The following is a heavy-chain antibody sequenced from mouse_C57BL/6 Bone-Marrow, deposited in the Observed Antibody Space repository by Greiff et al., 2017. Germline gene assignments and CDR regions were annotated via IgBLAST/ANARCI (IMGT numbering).Heavy chain of an antibody. V-gene: IGHV1-53*01. CDR3: ARGDDGYYPSPYAMDY. Sequence: QVQLQQPGTELVKPGASVKLSCKASGYTFTSYWMHWVKQRPGQGLEWIGNINPSNGGTNYNEKFKSKATLTVDKSSSTADMQLSSLTSEDAAVYYCARGDDGYYPSPYAMDYWGQGTSVTVSS. CDR2: INPSNGGT. CDR1: GYTFTSYW. D-gene: IGHD2-3*01. J-gene: IGHJ4*01.